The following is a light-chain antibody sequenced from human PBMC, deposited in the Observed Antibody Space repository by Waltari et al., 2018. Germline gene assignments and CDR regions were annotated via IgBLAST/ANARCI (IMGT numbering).Light chain of an antibody. Sequence: QSALTQPASVSGSPGQSITISCTGTRSDVGFYNIVPWYQQPPGKAPELAVYEVISRPSGVSNRFSGSKSGNTASLTISGLQAEDEADYYCCSYAGRNIWVFGGGTKLTVL. CDR1: RSDVGFYNI. J-gene: IGLJ3*02. CDR3: CSYAGRNIWV. V-gene: IGLV2-23*02. CDR2: EVI.